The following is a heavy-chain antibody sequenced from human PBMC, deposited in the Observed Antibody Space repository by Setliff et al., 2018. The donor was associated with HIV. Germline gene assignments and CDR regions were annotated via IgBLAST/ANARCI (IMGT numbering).Heavy chain of an antibody. J-gene: IGHJ6*03. Sequence: SETLSLTCTVSGGSISSSSYYWAWIRQPPGKGLEYIGSVYFSGRAYYNPSLKSRVTISLDTSKNQFSLKLSSVTAADTAVYCCARLEYYYYMDVWGNGTTVTVSS. CDR2: VYFSGRA. CDR1: GGSISSSSYY. CDR3: ARLEYYYYMDV. V-gene: IGHV4-39*01.